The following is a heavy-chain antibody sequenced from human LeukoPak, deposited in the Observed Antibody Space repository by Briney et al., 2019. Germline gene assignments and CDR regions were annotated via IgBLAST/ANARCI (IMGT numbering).Heavy chain of an antibody. CDR1: GFTFSSYS. D-gene: IGHD5-18*01. J-gene: IGHJ4*02. CDR2: ISSSSSTI. Sequence: GGSLRLSCAASGFTFSSYSMNWVRQAPGKGLEWVSYISSSSSTIYYADSVKGRFTISRDNAKNSLYLQMNSLRAEDTAVYYCARFGGEYSYGYKVDYWGQGTLVTVSS. V-gene: IGHV3-48*01. CDR3: ARFGGEYSYGYKVDY.